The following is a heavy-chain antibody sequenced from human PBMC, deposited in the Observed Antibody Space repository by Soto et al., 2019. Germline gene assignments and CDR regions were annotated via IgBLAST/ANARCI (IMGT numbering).Heavy chain of an antibody. D-gene: IGHD3-10*01. J-gene: IGHJ6*02. Sequence: KPSETLSLTCTVSGGSVSSSSYYWGWIRQPPGKGLEWIGSIYYSGSTYYNPSLKSRVTISVDTSKNQFSLKLSSVTAADTAVYYCARLRGYYYGMDVWGQGTTVTVSS. CDR2: IYYSGST. V-gene: IGHV4-39*01. CDR3: ARLRGYYYGMDV. CDR1: GGSVSSSSYY.